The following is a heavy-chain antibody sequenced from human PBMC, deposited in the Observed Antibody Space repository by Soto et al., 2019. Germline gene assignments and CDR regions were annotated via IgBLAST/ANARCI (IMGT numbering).Heavy chain of an antibody. Sequence: QVQLVESGGGVVQPGRSLRLSCAASGFTFSSYGMHWVRQAPGKGLEWVAVIWYDGSNKYYADSVKGRFTISRDNSKNTLYLQMNSLRAEDTAVYYGARTGSSGWYFDYCGQGTLVTVSS. J-gene: IGHJ4*02. CDR2: IWYDGSNK. CDR1: GFTFSSYG. CDR3: ARTGSSGWYFDY. D-gene: IGHD6-19*01. V-gene: IGHV3-33*01.